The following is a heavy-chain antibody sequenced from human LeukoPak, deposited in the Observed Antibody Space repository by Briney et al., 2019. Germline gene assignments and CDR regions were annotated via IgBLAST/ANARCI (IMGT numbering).Heavy chain of an antibody. Sequence: GGSLRLSCAASGFTFSSYAMSWVRQAPGKGLEWVSAISGSGGSTYYADSVKGRFTISRDNSKNTLYLQMNSLRAEDTAVYYCAKDFPPMTTVTKWFLSGMDVWGQGTTVTVSS. V-gene: IGHV3-23*01. CDR2: ISGSGGST. J-gene: IGHJ6*02. D-gene: IGHD4-17*01. CDR3: AKDFPPMTTVTKWFLSGMDV. CDR1: GFTFSSYA.